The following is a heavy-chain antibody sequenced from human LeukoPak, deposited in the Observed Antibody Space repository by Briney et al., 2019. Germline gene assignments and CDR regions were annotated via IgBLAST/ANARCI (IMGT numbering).Heavy chain of an antibody. CDR3: ARDVPISGTVGTIDI. D-gene: IGHD1-26*01. J-gene: IGHJ3*02. V-gene: IGHV3-30*04. CDR2: ISFDGGTS. CDR1: GFTFNSHA. Sequence: GGSLRLSCAASGFTFNSHAMHWVRQAPGKGLDWVAAISFDGGTSFHGDPVKGRYTISRDNSKNTLYLQMNSLRAEDTAVYYCARDVPISGTVGTIDIWGQGTMVTVSS.